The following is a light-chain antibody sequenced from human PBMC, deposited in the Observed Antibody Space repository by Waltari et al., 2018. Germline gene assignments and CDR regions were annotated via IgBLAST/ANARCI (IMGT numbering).Light chain of an antibody. Sequence: ERVMTQSPATLSVSPGERATLSCRASQRVSSNLAWYQQKPGQAPRPLIHGASTRATGIPDRFSGSGSGTEFTLTISSLQSADFAVYYGQQYNDWPPVYTFGQGTKLEIK. CDR3: QQYNDWPPVYT. J-gene: IGKJ2*01. CDR2: GAS. CDR1: QRVSSN. V-gene: IGKV3-15*01.